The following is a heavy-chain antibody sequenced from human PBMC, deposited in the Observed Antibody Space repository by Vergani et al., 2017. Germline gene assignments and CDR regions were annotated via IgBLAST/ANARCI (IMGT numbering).Heavy chain of an antibody. CDR1: GFTFSTYA. Sequence: EVQLLESGGSLKQPGGSVRLSCAASGFTFSTYAMHWVRQAPGKGLEWVSAISGSGGSTYYADSVKGRFTISRDNSKNTLYLQMNSLRAEDTAVYYCAQDRQYXFPYYRSGFGSFDYWGQGTLVTVSS. V-gene: IGHV3-23*01. CDR3: AQDRQYXFPYYRSGFGSFDY. CDR2: ISGSGGST. J-gene: IGHJ4*02. D-gene: IGHD3-22*01.